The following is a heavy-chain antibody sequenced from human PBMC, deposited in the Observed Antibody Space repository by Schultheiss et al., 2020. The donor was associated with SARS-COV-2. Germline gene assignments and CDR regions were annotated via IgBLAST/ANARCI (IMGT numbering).Heavy chain of an antibody. J-gene: IGHJ6*02. CDR2: ISWNSGSI. CDR1: GFTFDDYA. D-gene: IGHD2-21*01. V-gene: IGHV3-9*01. CDR3: ARDLFVRLGYYYYGMDV. Sequence: GGSLRLSCAASGFTFDDYAMHWVRQAPGKGLEWVSGISWNSGSIGYADSVKGRFTISRDNSKNTLYLQMNSLRAEDTAVYYCARDLFVRLGYYYYGMDVWGQGTTVTVSS.